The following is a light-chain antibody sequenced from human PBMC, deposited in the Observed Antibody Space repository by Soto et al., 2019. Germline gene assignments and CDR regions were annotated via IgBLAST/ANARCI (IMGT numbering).Light chain of an antibody. J-gene: IGLJ1*01. CDR3: NSYTSSSTLV. CDR2: GVS. CDR1: SSDVGGYDY. V-gene: IGLV2-14*01. Sequence: QSALTQPASLSGSPGQSITISCTGTSSDVGGYDYVSWYQQHPGKAPKLMIYGVSNWPSGVSYRFSGSKSGNTASLTISGLQAEDEADYYCNSYTSSSTLVFGTGTQLTVL.